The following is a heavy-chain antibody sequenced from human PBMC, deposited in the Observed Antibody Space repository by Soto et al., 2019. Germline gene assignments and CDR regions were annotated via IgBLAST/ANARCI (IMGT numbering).Heavy chain of an antibody. CDR2: ISSSSSYT. V-gene: IGHV3-11*06. Sequence: GGSLRLSCAASGFTFSDYYMSWIRQAPGKGLEWVSYISSSSSYTNYADSVKGRFTISRDNAKNSLYLQMNSLRAEDTAVYYCARGSGSYWPYYFDYWGQGTLVTVSS. D-gene: IGHD1-26*01. CDR1: GFTFSDYY. CDR3: ARGSGSYWPYYFDY. J-gene: IGHJ4*02.